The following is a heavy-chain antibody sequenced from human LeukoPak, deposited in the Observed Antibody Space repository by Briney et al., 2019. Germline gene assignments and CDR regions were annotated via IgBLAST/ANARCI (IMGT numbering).Heavy chain of an antibody. CDR3: ARLTYYDYVWGSYRYYFDY. CDR2: INHSGST. V-gene: IGHV4-34*01. D-gene: IGHD3-16*02. Sequence: SETLSLTCAVYGGSFSGYYWSWIRQPPGKGLEWIGEINHSGSTNYNPSLKSRVTISVDTSKNQFSLKLSSVTAADTAVYYCARLTYYDYVWGSYRYYFDYWGQGTLVTASS. J-gene: IGHJ4*02. CDR1: GGSFSGYY.